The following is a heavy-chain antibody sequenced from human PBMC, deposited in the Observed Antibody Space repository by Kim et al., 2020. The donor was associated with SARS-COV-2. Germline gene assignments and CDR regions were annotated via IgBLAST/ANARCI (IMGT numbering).Heavy chain of an antibody. CDR3: ARGGGTGIFDI. V-gene: IGHV3-74*01. Sequence: GGSLRLSCAFSGFTFSSYWIHWVRQAPGKGLAWVSRINSDGSSTSYADSVRGRFTISTDNAKNTLYLQMNSLRGEDTAVYYCARGGGTGIFDIWGQGT. CDR1: GFTFSSYW. J-gene: IGHJ3*02. D-gene: IGHD1-7*01. CDR2: INSDGSST.